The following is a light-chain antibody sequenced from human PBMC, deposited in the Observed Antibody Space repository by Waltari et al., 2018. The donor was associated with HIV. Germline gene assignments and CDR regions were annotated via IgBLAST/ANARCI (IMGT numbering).Light chain of an antibody. Sequence: QSALTQPASVSGSPGQSITISCTGTSNDVGGYNYVSWYQQHPGKVPKPMINDVSNLPAGVSSRFSGSKSGHTASLTISGLQAEDEADYYCSSYTGSTYVVFGGGTKLTVL. V-gene: IGLV2-14*03. CDR2: DVS. CDR1: SNDVGGYNY. J-gene: IGLJ2*01. CDR3: SSYTGSTYVV.